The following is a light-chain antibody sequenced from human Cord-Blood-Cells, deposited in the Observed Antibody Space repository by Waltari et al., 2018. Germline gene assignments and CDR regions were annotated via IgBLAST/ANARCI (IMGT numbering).Light chain of an antibody. Sequence: EIVLTQSPATLSLSPGERATLSCRASQSVSSYLAVYQQKPGQAPRLLIYDASNRATGIPARFSGSGSGTDFTLTISSLEPEDFAVYYCQQRSNWITFGQGTRLEIK. CDR1: QSVSSY. J-gene: IGKJ5*01. CDR2: DAS. CDR3: QQRSNWIT. V-gene: IGKV3-11*01.